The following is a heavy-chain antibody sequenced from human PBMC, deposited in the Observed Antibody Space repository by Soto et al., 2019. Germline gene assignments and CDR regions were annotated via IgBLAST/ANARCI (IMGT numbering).Heavy chain of an antibody. D-gene: IGHD6-19*01. CDR2: ISYDGSNK. V-gene: IGHV3-30*18. CDR3: AKDLWAERGSGSALDY. J-gene: IGHJ4*02. CDR1: GFSFSSYD. Sequence: QVQLVESGGGVVQPGGSLRVSCAASGFSFSSYDMHWVRQAPGKGLERVAGISYDGSNKHYADYVKGRFTISRDNSKNTLYLQMKSLRVEDTAVYHCAKDLWAERGSGSALDYWGQGTLVTVSS.